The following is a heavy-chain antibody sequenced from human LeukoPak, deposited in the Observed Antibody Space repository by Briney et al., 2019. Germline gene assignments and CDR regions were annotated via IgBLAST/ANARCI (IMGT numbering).Heavy chain of an antibody. CDR3: ARDPTVTNFHDAFDI. Sequence: GGSLTLSCAASGFTFSSYWMSWVRQAPGKGLEWVATIKQDGSQKEYVESVKGRFTISRDNAKNSLYLQTNRLRAEDTAVYYCARDPTVTNFHDAFDIWGQGTMVTVSS. D-gene: IGHD4-17*01. CDR2: IKQDGSQK. V-gene: IGHV3-7*05. J-gene: IGHJ3*02. CDR1: GFTFSSYW.